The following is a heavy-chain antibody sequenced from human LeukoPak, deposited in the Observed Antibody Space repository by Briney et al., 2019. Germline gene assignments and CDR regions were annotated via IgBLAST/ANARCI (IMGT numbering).Heavy chain of an antibody. CDR2: ISYDGSNK. J-gene: IGHJ4*02. V-gene: IGHV3-30-3*01. Sequence: GGSLRLSCAASGFTFSSYAMHWVRQAPGKGLEWVAVISYDGSNKYYADSVKGRFTISRDNSKNTLYLQMSSLRAEDTAVYYCARDSDSSGYYLYYFDYWGQGTLVTVSS. CDR3: ARDSDSSGYYLYYFDY. D-gene: IGHD3-22*01. CDR1: GFTFSSYA.